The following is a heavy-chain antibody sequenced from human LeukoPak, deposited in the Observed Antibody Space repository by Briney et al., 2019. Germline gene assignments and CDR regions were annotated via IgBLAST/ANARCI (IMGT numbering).Heavy chain of an antibody. D-gene: IGHD3-16*01. V-gene: IGHV3-23*01. CDR1: GFTFSSYA. CDR2: ISGSGGST. Sequence: GGSLRLSCAASGFTFSSYAMSWVRQAPGKGLEWVSAISGSGGSTYYADSVKGRFTISRDSSKNTLYLQMNSLRAEDTAVYYCAKLGDYYYYYGMDVWGQGTTVTVSS. CDR3: AKLGDYYYYYGMDV. J-gene: IGHJ6*02.